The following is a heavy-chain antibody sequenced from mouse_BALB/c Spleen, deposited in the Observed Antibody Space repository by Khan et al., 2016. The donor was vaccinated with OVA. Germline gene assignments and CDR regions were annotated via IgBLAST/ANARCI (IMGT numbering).Heavy chain of an antibody. Sequence: EVKLVESGGDLVKPGGSLKLSCAASGFTFSSYGMSWVRQTPDKRLEWVATISSDGSYTYYPDSVKGRFTIARDNVKNTLYLQMSSLESEDTAMYYCASHLTGAFAYWGQGTLVTVSA. CDR2: ISSDGSYT. J-gene: IGHJ3*01. V-gene: IGHV5-6*01. D-gene: IGHD4-1*01. CDR1: GFTFSSYG. CDR3: ASHLTGAFAY.